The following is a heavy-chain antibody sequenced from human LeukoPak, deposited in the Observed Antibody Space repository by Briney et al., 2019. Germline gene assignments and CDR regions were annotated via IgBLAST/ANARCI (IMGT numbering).Heavy chain of an antibody. CDR3: ARDGAEKNFDY. Sequence: GGSLRLSCAASGFTFSSYSMNWVRQAPGKGLEWVSSISSSSSYIYYADSVKGRFTISRDNAKNSLYLQMNSRRAEDTAVYYCARDGAEKNFDYWGQGTLVTVSS. D-gene: IGHD3-10*01. CDR2: ISSSSSYI. J-gene: IGHJ4*02. CDR1: GFTFSSYS. V-gene: IGHV3-21*01.